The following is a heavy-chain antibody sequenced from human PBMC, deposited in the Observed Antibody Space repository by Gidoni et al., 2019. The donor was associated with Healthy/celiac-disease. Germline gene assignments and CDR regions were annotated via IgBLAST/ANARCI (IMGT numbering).Heavy chain of an antibody. CDR1: GGYISSSTYY. CDR3: ARHFRDRGCSSTSCFLFPFDP. V-gene: IGHV4-39*01. J-gene: IGHJ5*02. Sequence: QLQLQESGPGLVKPSETLSLTCTVSGGYISSSTYYWGWIRQPPGKGLEWIGSIYYSGSTYYNPSLKSRVTISVDTSKNQFSLKLSSVTAADTAVYYCARHFRDRGCSSTSCFLFPFDPWGQGTLVTVSS. CDR2: IYYSGST. D-gene: IGHD2-2*01.